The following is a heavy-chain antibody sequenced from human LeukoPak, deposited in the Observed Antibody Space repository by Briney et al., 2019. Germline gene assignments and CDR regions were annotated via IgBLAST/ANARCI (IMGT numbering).Heavy chain of an antibody. CDR3: VRGAYYAAY. J-gene: IGHJ4*02. D-gene: IGHD2/OR15-2a*01. V-gene: IGHV3-7*01. CDR1: GFTFSNFW. CDR2: IKVDGSEK. Sequence: GGSLRLSCVVSGFTFSNFWMSWVRQAPGKGVEWVANIKVDGSEKYYMDSVKGRFIISRDNVKNALYLQMNSLRVEDTGVYYCVRGAYYAAYWGQGTLVTVSS.